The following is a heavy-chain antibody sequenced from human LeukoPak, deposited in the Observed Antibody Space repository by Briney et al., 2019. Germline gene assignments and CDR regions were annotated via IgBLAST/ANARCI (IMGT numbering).Heavy chain of an antibody. CDR2: ISHDGSNK. CDR3: ARVGYDYNWYDAFDI. D-gene: IGHD1-1*01. V-gene: IGHV3-30*04. Sequence: PGRSLRLSCVVSAFTFSGYSMHWVRQAPGKGPEWVAFISHDGSNKYCADSLKGRFTISRDNSKNTLFLQMNSLRPEDTAVYYCARVGYDYNWYDAFDIWGQGTMVTVSS. CDR1: AFTFSGYS. J-gene: IGHJ3*02.